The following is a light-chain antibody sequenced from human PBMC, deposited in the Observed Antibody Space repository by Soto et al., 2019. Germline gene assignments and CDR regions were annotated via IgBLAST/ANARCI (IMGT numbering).Light chain of an antibody. CDR3: CSYAGSSTWV. CDR1: SSDVGNYNL. J-gene: IGLJ3*02. V-gene: IGLV2-23*01. Sequence: QSALTQPASVSGSPGQSITISCTGTSSDVGNYNLVSWYQQHPGKAPKLMIYEGSKRPSGVSNRFSGSKSGNTASLTISGLRAEDEADYYCCSYAGSSTWVFGGGTKVTVL. CDR2: EGS.